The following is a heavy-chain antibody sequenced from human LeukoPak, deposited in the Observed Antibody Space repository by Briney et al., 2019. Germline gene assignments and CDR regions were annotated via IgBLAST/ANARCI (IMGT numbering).Heavy chain of an antibody. D-gene: IGHD5-18*01. CDR2: ISGSGGST. Sequence: GGSLRLSCAASGFTFSSYAMSWVRQAPGKGLEGVSAISGSGGSTYYADSVKGRFTISRDNSKNTLYLQMNSLRAEDTAVYYCAKPVLWDVDTAMVPLLFDYWGQGTLVTVSS. CDR3: AKPVLWDVDTAMVPLLFDY. J-gene: IGHJ4*02. CDR1: GFTFSSYA. V-gene: IGHV3-23*01.